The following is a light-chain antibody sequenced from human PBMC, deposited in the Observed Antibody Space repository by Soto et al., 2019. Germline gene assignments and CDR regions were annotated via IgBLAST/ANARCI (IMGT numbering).Light chain of an antibody. Sequence: DIQMTQSPSTLSASVGDRVTITCRASQSISSWLAWYQQKPGKAPKLLIYDASSLESGVPSRFSGSGSGTEFTLTISSLQPDDFASYVCQQDHHSLPLTFGGGT. J-gene: IGKJ4*01. CDR3: QQDHHSLPLT. CDR1: QSISSW. V-gene: IGKV1-5*01. CDR2: DAS.